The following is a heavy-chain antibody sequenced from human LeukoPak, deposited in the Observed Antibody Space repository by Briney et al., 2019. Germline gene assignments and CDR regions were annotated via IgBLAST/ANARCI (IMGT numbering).Heavy chain of an antibody. CDR3: AREGLDY. Sequence: ASVKVSCKASGYTFTNYDINWVRQATGQGLEWMGYMNPNSGNTGYAQRFQDRVTITSDTSISTAYMELSSLRSDDTAVYYCAREGLDYWGQGTLVTVSS. V-gene: IGHV1-8*03. CDR1: GYTFTNYD. J-gene: IGHJ4*02. CDR2: MNPNSGNT.